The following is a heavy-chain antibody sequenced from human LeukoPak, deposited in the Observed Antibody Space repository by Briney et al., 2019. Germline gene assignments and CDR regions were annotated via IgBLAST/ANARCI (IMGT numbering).Heavy chain of an antibody. CDR3: SKGPRSSPLFYYMDV. D-gene: IGHD6-6*01. CDR2: ISYEGTNK. J-gene: IGHJ6*03. Sequence: PGGSLRLSCAASGFTFEDYGVHWVRQAPGKGLEWVAVISYEGTNKYYADSVKGRFTISRDNSKNTLYLQMNSLRVEDTAVYYCSKGPRSSPLFYYMDVWGNGTTVIVSS. V-gene: IGHV3-30*18. CDR1: GFTFEDYG.